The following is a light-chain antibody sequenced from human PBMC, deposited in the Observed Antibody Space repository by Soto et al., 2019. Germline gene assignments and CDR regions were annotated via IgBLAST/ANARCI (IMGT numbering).Light chain of an antibody. Sequence: IVLTQSPATLSLSPGEEATLSCRASQSVSSYLAWYQQKPGQAPRLLIDDACNRATGTPGWCSGRGAGTDFPPTIRMLHEDVAVVYCRQQEAILSFTFGQGTRVEI. CDR2: DAC. V-gene: IGKV3-11*01. CDR1: QSVSSY. J-gene: IGKJ5*01. CDR3: RQQEAILSFT.